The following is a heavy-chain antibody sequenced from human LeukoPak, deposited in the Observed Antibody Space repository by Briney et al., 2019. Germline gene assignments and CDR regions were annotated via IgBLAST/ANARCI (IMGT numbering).Heavy chain of an antibody. CDR1: GGSISSYY. D-gene: IGHD4-17*01. V-gene: IGHV4-59*01. Sequence: PSETLSLTCTVSGGSISSYYWSWIRQPPGKGLEWIGYIYYSGSTNYNPSLKSRVTISVDTSKNQFSLKLSSVTAADTAVYYCARAGRPTVTGYYYGMDVWGQGTTVTVSS. CDR3: ARAGRPTVTGYYYGMDV. CDR2: IYYSGST. J-gene: IGHJ6*02.